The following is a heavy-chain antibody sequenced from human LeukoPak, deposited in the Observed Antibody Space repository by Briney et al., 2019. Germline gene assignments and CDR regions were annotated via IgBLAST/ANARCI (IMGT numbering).Heavy chain of an antibody. V-gene: IGHV3-74*01. CDR1: GFTFFSYE. J-gene: IGHJ4*02. D-gene: IGHD2-21*02. CDR3: ARELPRGVTLDY. Sequence: PGGSLRLSCAASGFTFFSYEMQWVRQAPGKGLVWVSRINTDGDRTSYADSVKGRFTISRDNAKNTLYLQVNSLRAEDTAVYYCARELPRGVTLDYWGQGTLVTVSS. CDR2: INTDGDRT.